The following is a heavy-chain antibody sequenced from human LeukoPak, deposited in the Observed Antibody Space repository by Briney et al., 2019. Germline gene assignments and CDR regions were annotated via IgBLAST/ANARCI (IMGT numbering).Heavy chain of an antibody. V-gene: IGHV4-59*01. CDR2: IYCSGST. D-gene: IGHD5-24*01. CDR1: GGSISSYY. Sequence: KTSETLSLTCTVSGGSISSYYWSWIRQPPGKGLEWIGYIYCSGSTNYNPSLKSRVTISVDTSKNQFSLKLSSVTAADTAVYYCARARDGYNPLENDYWGQGTLVTVSS. CDR3: ARARDGYNPLENDY. J-gene: IGHJ4*02.